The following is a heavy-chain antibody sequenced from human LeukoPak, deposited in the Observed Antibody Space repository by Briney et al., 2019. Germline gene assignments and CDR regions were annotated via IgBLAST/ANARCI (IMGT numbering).Heavy chain of an antibody. J-gene: IGHJ4*02. CDR3: ARVLHKRNYDSTTYYGY. CDR1: GFTFSSYA. Sequence: GRSLRLSCAASGFTFSSYAMHWVRQAPAKGLEWVAAISYDGPNKYYVDSVKSRFTISRDNAKNSLYLQMKSLRAEDTAVYYCARVLHKRNYDSTTYYGYWGQGTLVTVSS. V-gene: IGHV3-30*04. CDR2: ISYDGPNK. D-gene: IGHD3-22*01.